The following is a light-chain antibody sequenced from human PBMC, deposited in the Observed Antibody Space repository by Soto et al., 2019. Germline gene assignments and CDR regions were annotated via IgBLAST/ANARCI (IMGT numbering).Light chain of an antibody. CDR1: QSVSSN. Sequence: EIVMTQSPATLSVSPGERATLSCRASQSVSSNLAWYQQKPGQAPRLLIHGASTRATGIPARFSGSGSGTEFTLTISSLQSDDFAVYHCQLYDQWWSFGQGTMVEFK. V-gene: IGKV3-15*01. CDR2: GAS. CDR3: QLYDQWWS. J-gene: IGKJ1*01.